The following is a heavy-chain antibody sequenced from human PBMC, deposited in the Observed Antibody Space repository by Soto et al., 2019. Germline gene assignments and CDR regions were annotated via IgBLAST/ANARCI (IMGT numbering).Heavy chain of an antibody. V-gene: IGHV1-8*01. D-gene: IGHD2-15*01. CDR3: VRQAGGASTPGYDY. Sequence: QVQLVQSGAEVKKPGASVKVSCKASGYTFVAFDIAWVRQASGQGLGWVGWVNPDTGDTAYKREFQGRLSMTRDTSINTVYMESSSLTPDDTAMYFCVRQAGGASTPGYDYWGQGTLVTVSP. J-gene: IGHJ4*02. CDR2: VNPDTGDT. CDR1: GYTFVAFD.